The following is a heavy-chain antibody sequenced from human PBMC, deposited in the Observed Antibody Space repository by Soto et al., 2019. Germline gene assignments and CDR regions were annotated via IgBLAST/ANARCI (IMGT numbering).Heavy chain of an antibody. CDR2: IYHSGST. Sequence: SETLSLTCTVSGYSISSGYYWGWIRQPPGKGLEWIGSIYHSGSTYYNPSLKSRVTISVDTSKNQFSLKLSSVTAADTAVYYCARLIRDGYNFDYWGQGTLVTVSS. V-gene: IGHV4-38-2*02. CDR3: ARLIRDGYNFDY. J-gene: IGHJ4*02. D-gene: IGHD5-12*01. CDR1: GYSISSGYY.